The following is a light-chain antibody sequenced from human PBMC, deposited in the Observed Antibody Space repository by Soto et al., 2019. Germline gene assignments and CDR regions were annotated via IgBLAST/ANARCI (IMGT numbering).Light chain of an antibody. CDR3: QQSYSNPRT. V-gene: IGKV1-39*01. J-gene: IGKJ1*01. CDR1: QSISSY. Sequence: DIQMTQSPSSLSASVGDRVTITCRASQSISSYLNWYRHKPGKAPNLLIYAATTLQSGVPSRFSGSGSGTDFTLTISSLQPEDFATYYCQQSYSNPRTFGQGTKVDIK. CDR2: AAT.